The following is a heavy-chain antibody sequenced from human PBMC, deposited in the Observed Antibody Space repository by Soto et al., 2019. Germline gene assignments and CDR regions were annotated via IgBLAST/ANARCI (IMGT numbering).Heavy chain of an antibody. CDR3: ARAHVGSSGQLSDY. D-gene: IGHD3-10*01. CDR2: INHSGST. CDR1: GGSFSGYY. Sequence: SETLSLTCAVYGGSFSGYYWSWIRQPPGKGLEWIGEINHSGSTNYNPSLKSRVTISVDTSKNQFSLKLSSVTAADTAVYYCARAHVGSSGQLSDYWGQGTLVTVSS. V-gene: IGHV4-34*01. J-gene: IGHJ4*02.